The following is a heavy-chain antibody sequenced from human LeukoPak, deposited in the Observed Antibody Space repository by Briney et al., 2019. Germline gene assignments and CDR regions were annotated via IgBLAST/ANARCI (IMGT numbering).Heavy chain of an antibody. J-gene: IGHJ5*02. D-gene: IGHD6-25*01. CDR1: GLTVSNNY. Sequence: GGSLRLSCVVSGLTVSNNYMTWVSQAPGKGLEWVSLIFSGGGTYYADSVKGRFTISRDSSKNTLYLQMNSLRAEDTALYYCARDPGAAAGNLWSWGQGTLVTVSS. CDR2: IFSGGGT. CDR3: ARDPGAAAGNLWS. V-gene: IGHV3-66*01.